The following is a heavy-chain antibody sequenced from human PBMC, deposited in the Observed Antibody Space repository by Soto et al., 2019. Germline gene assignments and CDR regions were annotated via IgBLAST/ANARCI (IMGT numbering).Heavy chain of an antibody. CDR2: IKGDGSST. J-gene: IGHJ4*02. CDR3: ARGGVDY. Sequence: LRLSCAASGFTFSSYWMYWVRQAPGKGLVWIAGIKGDGSSTSYADSVKGRLTISRDNAKNTVYLQVDSLRAEDTAVYYCARGGVDYWGQGTLVTVSS. CDR1: GFTFSSYW. V-gene: IGHV3-74*01. D-gene: IGHD3-10*01.